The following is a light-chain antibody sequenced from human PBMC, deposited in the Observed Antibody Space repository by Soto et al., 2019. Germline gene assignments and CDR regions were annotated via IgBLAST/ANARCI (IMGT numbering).Light chain of an antibody. Sequence: QSVLTQPPSASGSPGQSVTISCTGTSSDIGRFNFVSWYQQHPGKAPKLLIYEVTKRPSGVPDRFSGSKPGNAASLTVSGLQVEDEADYFCSSYTGSRDPYVFGTGTKVTVL. V-gene: IGLV2-8*01. CDR3: SSYTGSRDPYV. CDR2: EVT. CDR1: SSDIGRFNF. J-gene: IGLJ1*01.